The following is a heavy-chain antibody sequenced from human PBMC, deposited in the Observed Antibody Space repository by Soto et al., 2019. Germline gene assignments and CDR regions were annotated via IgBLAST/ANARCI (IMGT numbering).Heavy chain of an antibody. D-gene: IGHD1-26*01. J-gene: IGHJ6*01. V-gene: IGHV4-34*01. CDR3: ASLFSGRHNYYYCGMNV. Sequence: SETLSLTCAVYGGSFSGYYWSWIRQPPGKGLEWIGEINHSGSTNYNPSLKSRVTISVDTSKNQFSLKLSSVTAADTAVYYCASLFSGRHNYYYCGMNVWGQG. CDR1: GGSFSGYY. CDR2: INHSGST.